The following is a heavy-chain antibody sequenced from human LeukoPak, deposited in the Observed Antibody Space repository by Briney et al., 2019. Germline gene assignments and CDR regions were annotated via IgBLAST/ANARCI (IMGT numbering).Heavy chain of an antibody. D-gene: IGHD3-16*02. Sequence: SQTLSLTCTVAGGSISSYYCSWIRHPPRKGLGWSGYTYYSVSTTTNPSLKSRVTISVDTSKNQFSLKLSSVTAAVTAVYYCARVGSYDYVWGSYRLDYFDYWGQGTLVTVSP. V-gene: IGHV4-59*01. CDR3: ARVGSYDYVWGSYRLDYFDY. CDR1: GGSISSYY. CDR2: TYYSVST. J-gene: IGHJ4*02.